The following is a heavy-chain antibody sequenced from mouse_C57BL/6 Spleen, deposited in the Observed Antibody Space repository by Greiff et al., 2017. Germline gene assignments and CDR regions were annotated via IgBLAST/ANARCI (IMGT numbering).Heavy chain of an antibody. CDR1: GYTFTEYT. J-gene: IGHJ4*01. D-gene: IGHD4-1*01. CDR2: FYPGSGSI. V-gene: IGHV1-62-2*01. Sequence: VQRVESGAELVKPGASVKLSCKASGYTFTEYTIHWVKQRPGQGLEWIGGFYPGSGSIKYNEKFKDKATLTADKSSSTVYMELSRLTSEDSAVYFCARHGPLLTGMDYWGQGTSVTVSS. CDR3: ARHGPLLTGMDY.